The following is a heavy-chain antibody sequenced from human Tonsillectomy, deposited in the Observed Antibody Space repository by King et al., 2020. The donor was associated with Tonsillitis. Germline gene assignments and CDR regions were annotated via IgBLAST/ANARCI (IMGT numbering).Heavy chain of an antibody. D-gene: IGHD1-26*01. J-gene: IGHJ4*02. Sequence: ITLKESGPTLVKPTQTLTLTCTFSGFSLNIAGVGVGWIRQPPGKPLEWLALIYWDDAERYSPSLKSRLTITKDTSKHQVVLTMTNMDPVDTGTYYCAHGWERPMAFSYWGQGTLVTVPS. CDR1: GFSLNIAGVG. CDR2: IYWDDAE. V-gene: IGHV2-5*02. CDR3: AHGWERPMAFSY.